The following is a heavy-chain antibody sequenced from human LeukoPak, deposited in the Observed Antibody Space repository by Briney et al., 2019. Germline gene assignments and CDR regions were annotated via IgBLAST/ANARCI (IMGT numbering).Heavy chain of an antibody. V-gene: IGHV4-39*01. D-gene: IGHD4-11*01. CDR2: IYYSGAT. CDR3: ARQGNYITDY. CDR1: GFTFSSYSMN. J-gene: IGHJ4*02. Sequence: GSLRLSCAASGFTFSSYSMNWVRQAPGKGLEWIGTIYYSGATYYNPSLKSRVTISVDTSKNQFSLKLTSVTAADTAVYYCARQGNYITDYWGQGTLVTVSS.